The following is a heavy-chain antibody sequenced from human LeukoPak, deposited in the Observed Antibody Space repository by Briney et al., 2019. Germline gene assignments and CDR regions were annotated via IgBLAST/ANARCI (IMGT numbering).Heavy chain of an antibody. V-gene: IGHV1-2*02. CDR1: GYTFTGYY. D-gene: IGHD2-8*01. Sequence: ASVKVSCKASGYTFTGYYMHWMRQAPGQGLEWMGWINPNSGGTNYAQKFQDRVTVTRDTSISTAYMELSRLRSDDTAVYYCARDSCTNGVCYFFDYWGQGTLVTVSS. CDR3: ARDSCTNGVCYFFDY. CDR2: INPNSGGT. J-gene: IGHJ4*02.